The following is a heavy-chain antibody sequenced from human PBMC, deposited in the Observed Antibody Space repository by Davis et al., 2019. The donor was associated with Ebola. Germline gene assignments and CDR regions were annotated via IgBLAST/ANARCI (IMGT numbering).Heavy chain of an antibody. V-gene: IGHV3-9*01. CDR3: AKEDTALNVGGMDV. CDR1: GFTFDDYA. J-gene: IGHJ6*02. Sequence: GGSLRLSCAASGFTFDDYAMHWVRQAPGKGPEWVSAISWNSGSINYADSVKGRFTISRDNAKNSLYLQMNSLRAEDTALYYCAKEDTALNVGGMDVWGQGTTVTVSS. CDR2: ISWNSGSI. D-gene: IGHD5-18*01.